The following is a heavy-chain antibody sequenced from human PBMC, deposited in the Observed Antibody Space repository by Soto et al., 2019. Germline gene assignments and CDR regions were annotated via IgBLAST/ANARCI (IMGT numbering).Heavy chain of an antibody. J-gene: IGHJ4*02. Sequence: SETLSLTCAVYGGSFSGYYWRWIRHYPGKGLEWLGEVNHGGSTNYNPSLKSRVTISVDTSKNQFSLKLSSVTAADTAVYYCARGLGKTGILSAVGNWGPGTLVTVSS. CDR1: GGSFSGYY. CDR2: VNHGGST. V-gene: IGHV4-34*01. D-gene: IGHD6-13*01. CDR3: ARGLGKTGILSAVGN.